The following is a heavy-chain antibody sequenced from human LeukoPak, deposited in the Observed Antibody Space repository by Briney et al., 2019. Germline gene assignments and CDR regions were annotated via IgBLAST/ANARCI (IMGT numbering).Heavy chain of an antibody. D-gene: IGHD4-17*01. CDR1: GFTFSSYW. V-gene: IGHV3-74*01. CDR3: TTDDYGIDY. Sequence: GGSLRLSCAASGFTFSSYWMHWVRQAPGKGLVRVSRINSDGSSTSYADSVKGRFTISRDNAKNTLYLQMNSLRAEDTAVYYCTTDDYGIDYWGQGTLVTVSS. CDR2: INSDGSST. J-gene: IGHJ4*02.